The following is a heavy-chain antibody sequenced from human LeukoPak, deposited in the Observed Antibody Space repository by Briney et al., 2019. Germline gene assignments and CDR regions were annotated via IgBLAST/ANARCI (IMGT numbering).Heavy chain of an antibody. Sequence: SETLSLTCTLSGGSISTYYWSWIRQPPGKGLEWIGYIYHSGSTNYNPSLKSRVTISVDTSKNQFSLELSSVTAADTAVYYCARGGGYASPIGYWGQGALVTVSS. V-gene: IGHV4-59*01. CDR3: ARGGGYASPIGY. J-gene: IGHJ4*02. CDR1: GGSISTYY. D-gene: IGHD5-12*01. CDR2: IYHSGST.